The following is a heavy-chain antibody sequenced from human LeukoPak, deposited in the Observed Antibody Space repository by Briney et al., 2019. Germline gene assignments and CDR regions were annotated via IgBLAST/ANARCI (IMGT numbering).Heavy chain of an antibody. CDR3: AKLKQWQPQRYFFEY. J-gene: IGHJ4*02. V-gene: IGHV3-53*01. D-gene: IGHD6-19*01. Sequence: PGGSLRLSCAASGFTLSSYYMSWVRQAPGKGLEWVSTFSGTSSTSYADAVKGRVTISRDNSKNTLYLQLNSLRAEDTAVYYCAKLKQWQPQRYFFEYWGQGALVTVAS. CDR1: GFTLSSYY. CDR2: FSGTSST.